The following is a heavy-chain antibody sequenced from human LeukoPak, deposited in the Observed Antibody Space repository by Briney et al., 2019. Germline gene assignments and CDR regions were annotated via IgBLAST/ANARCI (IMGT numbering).Heavy chain of an antibody. V-gene: IGHV3-23*01. Sequence: PGGSLRLSCAASGFTFSNYAMTWVRQTPGKGLEWVSAISAHDGTTYYADSVKGRFTISRDNSKNTLYLQMNSLRAEDTAVYYCARSRSTVAPHDAFDIWGQGTMVTVSS. CDR1: GFTFSNYA. CDR2: ISAHDGTT. CDR3: ARSRSTVAPHDAFDI. D-gene: IGHD4-23*01. J-gene: IGHJ3*02.